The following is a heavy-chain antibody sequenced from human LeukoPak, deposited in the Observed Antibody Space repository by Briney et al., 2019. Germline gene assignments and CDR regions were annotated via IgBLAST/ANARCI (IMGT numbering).Heavy chain of an antibody. V-gene: IGHV3-21*01. J-gene: IGHJ4*02. CDR3: ARDKSSSSILVDY. CDR2: ISSSSSYI. D-gene: IGHD6-6*01. Sequence: GGSLRLSCEASGFTFSSYSMNWVRQAPGKGLEWVSSISSSSSYIYYADSVKGRFTISRDNAKNSLYLQMNSLRAEDTAVYYCARDKSSSSILVDYWGQGTLVTVSS. CDR1: GFTFSSYS.